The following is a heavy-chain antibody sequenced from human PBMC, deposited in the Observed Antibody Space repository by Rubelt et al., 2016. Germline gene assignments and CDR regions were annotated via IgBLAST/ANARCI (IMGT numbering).Heavy chain of an antibody. D-gene: IGHD6-19*01. J-gene: IGHJ4*02. V-gene: IGHV3-30*04. CDR3: ARGPIAVTGENYFDY. Sequence: GKGLEWVAAIVYDGSKQHYADSVKGRFTISRDNPKNTLYLQMNSLRAEDTGVYYCARGPIAVTGENYFDYWGQGTLVTVSS. CDR2: IVYDGSKQ.